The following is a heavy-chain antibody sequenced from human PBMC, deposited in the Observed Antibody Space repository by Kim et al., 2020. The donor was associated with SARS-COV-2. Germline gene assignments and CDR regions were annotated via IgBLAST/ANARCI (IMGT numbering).Heavy chain of an antibody. CDR1: GGSFSGYY. D-gene: IGHD3-22*01. J-gene: IGHJ4*02. CDR2: INHSGST. CDR3: ASSHYDSAWGY. V-gene: IGHV4-34*01. Sequence: SETLSLTCAVYGGSFSGYYWSWIRQPPGKGLEWIGEINHSGSTNYNPSLKSRVTISVDTSKNQFSLKLSSVTAADTAVYYCASSHYDSAWGYWGQGTLVTVSS.